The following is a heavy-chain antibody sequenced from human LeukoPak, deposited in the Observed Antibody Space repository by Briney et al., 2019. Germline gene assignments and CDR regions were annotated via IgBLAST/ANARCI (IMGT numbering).Heavy chain of an antibody. D-gene: IGHD4-17*01. CDR1: GGSISSGGYY. Sequence: SETLSLTCTVSGGSISSGGYYWSWIRQHPGKGLEWIGYIYYSGSTYYNPSLKSRVTISVDTSKNQFSLKLSSVTAADTAVYYCARTNYGDKKASYGMDVWGQGTTVTVSS. CDR3: ARTNYGDKKASYGMDV. CDR2: IYYSGST. J-gene: IGHJ6*02. V-gene: IGHV4-31*03.